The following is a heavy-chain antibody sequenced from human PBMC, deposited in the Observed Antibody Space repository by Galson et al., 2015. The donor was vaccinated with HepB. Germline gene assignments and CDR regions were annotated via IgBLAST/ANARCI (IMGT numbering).Heavy chain of an antibody. CDR3: ARGSAYYYDSSGYYSRDVAAFDI. D-gene: IGHD3-22*01. CDR2: ISAYNGNT. J-gene: IGHJ3*02. V-gene: IGHV1-18*01. Sequence: SVKVSCKASGYTFTSYGISWVRQAPGQGLEWMGWISAYNGNTNYAQKLQGRVTMTTDTSTSTAYMELRSLRSDDTAVYYCARGSAYYYDSSGYYSRDVAAFDIWGQGTMVTVSS. CDR1: GYTFTSYG.